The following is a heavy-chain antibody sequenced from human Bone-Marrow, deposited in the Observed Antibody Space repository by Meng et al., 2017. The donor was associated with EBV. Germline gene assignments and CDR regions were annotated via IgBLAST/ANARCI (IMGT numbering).Heavy chain of an antibody. CDR2: INPGNGNT. D-gene: IGHD3-22*01. V-gene: IGHV1-3*01. J-gene: IGHJ5*02. Sequence: QGQLGQAGAEVKKPGASVKVSCKASGYTFTTYTIHWVRQAPGQRLEWMGWINPGNGNTEYSQKFQGRLTFTRDTSASTAYMELSSLRSEDTAIYYCARGYYDSSGSYDWFDPWGQGTLVTVSS. CDR3: ARGYYDSSGSYDWFDP. CDR1: GYTFTTYT.